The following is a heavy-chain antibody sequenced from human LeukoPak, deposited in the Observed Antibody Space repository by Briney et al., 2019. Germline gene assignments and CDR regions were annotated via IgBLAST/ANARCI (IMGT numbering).Heavy chain of an antibody. CDR1: GGSISSGDYY. D-gene: IGHD1-26*01. J-gene: IGHJ5*02. CDR2: IYYSGST. CDR3: ARYSGSYGVPWFDP. V-gene: IGHV4-30-4*01. Sequence: SETLSLTCTVSGGSISSGDYYWSWIRQPPGKGLEWIGYIYYSGSTYYNPSLKSRVTISVDTSKNQFSLKLSSVTAADTAVYYCARYSGSYGVPWFDPWGQGTLVTVSS.